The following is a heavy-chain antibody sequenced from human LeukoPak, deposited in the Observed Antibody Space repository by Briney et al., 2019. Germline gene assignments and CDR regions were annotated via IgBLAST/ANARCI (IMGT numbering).Heavy chain of an antibody. Sequence: GGSLRLSCATFGFTFNIYVMSWVRQAPGKGLEWVAVISYDGSNKYYADSVKGRFTISRDNSKNTLYLQMNSLRAEDTAVYYCAREEYSSSLDYWGQGTLVTVSS. D-gene: IGHD6-6*01. CDR1: GFTFNIYV. CDR2: ISYDGSNK. CDR3: AREEYSSSLDY. V-gene: IGHV3-30*03. J-gene: IGHJ4*02.